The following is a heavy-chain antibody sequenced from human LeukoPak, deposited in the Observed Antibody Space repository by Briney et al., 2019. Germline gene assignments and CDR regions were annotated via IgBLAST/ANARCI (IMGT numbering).Heavy chain of an antibody. J-gene: IGHJ4*02. D-gene: IGHD6-19*01. V-gene: IGHV4-59*01. Sequence: SGTLSLTCTVSGGSISSYYWSWIRQPPGKGLEWIGYIYYSGSTNYNPSLKSRVTISVDTSKNQFSLKLSSVTAADTAVYYCAREGRGAVAGTFDYWGQGTLVTVSS. CDR2: IYYSGST. CDR3: AREGRGAVAGTFDY. CDR1: GGSISSYY.